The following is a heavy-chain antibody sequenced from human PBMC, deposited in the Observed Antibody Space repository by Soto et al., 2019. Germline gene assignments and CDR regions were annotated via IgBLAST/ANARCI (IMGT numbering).Heavy chain of an antibody. CDR3: AKPYSSSSRGWFDP. Sequence: GGSLRLSCAASGFTVSSYAMSWVRQAPGEGLEWVSAISGSGGSTYYADSVKGRFTISRDNSKNTLYLQMNSLRAEDTAVYYCAKPYSSSSRGWFDPWGQGTLVTVSS. D-gene: IGHD6-13*01. CDR2: ISGSGGST. CDR1: GFTVSSYA. V-gene: IGHV3-23*01. J-gene: IGHJ5*02.